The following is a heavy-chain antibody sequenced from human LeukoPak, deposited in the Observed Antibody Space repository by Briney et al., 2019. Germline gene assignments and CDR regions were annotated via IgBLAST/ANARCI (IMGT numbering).Heavy chain of an antibody. CDR2: ISGSGGST. V-gene: IGHV3-23*01. CDR3: AKQRGQWLVIDY. CDR1: GFTFSSYA. D-gene: IGHD6-19*01. J-gene: IGHJ4*02. Sequence: PGGSLRLSCAASGFTFSSYAMSWARQAPGKGLEWVSAISGSGGSTYYADSVKGRFTISRDNSKNTLYLQMNSLRAEDTAVYYCAKQRGQWLVIDYWGQGTLVTVSS.